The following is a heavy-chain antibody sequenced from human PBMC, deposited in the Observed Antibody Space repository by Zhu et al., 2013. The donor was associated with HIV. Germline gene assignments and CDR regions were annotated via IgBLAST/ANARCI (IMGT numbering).Heavy chain of an antibody. V-gene: IGHV1-18*01. D-gene: IGHD3-22*01. CDR1: GYTFMTYG. CDR2: INCDNDKT. CDR3: VRADSSGPDY. J-gene: IGHJ4*02. Sequence: QVQLVQSGGEVKKPGASVKVSCKTSGYTFMTYGISWVRQAPGQGLEWMGWINCDNDKTHYAQNLQGRVTMTTDTSTRTAYLELRSLTSDDTAVYYCVRADSSGPDYWGQGTPSPSP.